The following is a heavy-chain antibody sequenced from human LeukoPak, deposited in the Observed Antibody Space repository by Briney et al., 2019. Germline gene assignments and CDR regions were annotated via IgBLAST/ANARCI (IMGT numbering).Heavy chain of an antibody. D-gene: IGHD4-23*01. CDR3: AKWTSRVVEGYMDV. CDR1: GFTFSSYA. V-gene: IGHV3-23*01. CDR2: ISGSGGST. Sequence: QPGGSLRLSCAASGFTFSSYAMSWVRQAPGKGLEWVSAISGSGGSTYYADSVKGRFTISRDNSKNTLYLQMNSLRAEDTAVYYCAKWTSRVVEGYMDVWGKGTTVTVSS. J-gene: IGHJ6*03.